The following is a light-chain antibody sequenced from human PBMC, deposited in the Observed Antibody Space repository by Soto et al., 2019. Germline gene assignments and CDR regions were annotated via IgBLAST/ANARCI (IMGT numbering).Light chain of an antibody. CDR3: HQYYSSFT. CDR2: ASS. V-gene: IGKV3-20*01. CDR1: QDVDNNF. Sequence: EIVLTQSPGTLSVSPGEGPTLSCRASQDVDNNFLAWYHQRPGQAPKLLIYASSRRATGIPDRFSGSGSGTDFTLTISRVGPEDIAEYVCHQYYSSFTFGGGTKVEVK. J-gene: IGKJ4*01.